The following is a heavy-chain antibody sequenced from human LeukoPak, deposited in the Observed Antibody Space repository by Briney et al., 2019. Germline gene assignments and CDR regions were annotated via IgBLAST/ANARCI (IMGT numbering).Heavy chain of an antibody. D-gene: IGHD3-10*01. J-gene: IGHJ5*02. CDR3: ARQGSMTRGGYWLDP. Sequence: KPSETPSLTCTVSGASINTTNFYWAWIRQPPGMGLESIRNIHYTGRTYSNASLNSRVTISVDTSKNQFSLKLTSPSVAHTAVYYCARQGSMTRGGYWLDPWGRGTLVIVSS. V-gene: IGHV4-39*01. CDR1: GASINTTNFY. CDR2: IHYTGRT.